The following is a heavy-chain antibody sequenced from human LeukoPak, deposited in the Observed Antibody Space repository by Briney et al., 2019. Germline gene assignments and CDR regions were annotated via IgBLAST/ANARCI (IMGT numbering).Heavy chain of an antibody. D-gene: IGHD6-13*01. CDR3: ARDEAAAGTGGLDP. V-gene: IGHV4-39*07. J-gene: IGHJ5*02. CDR2: LYSSGST. Sequence: PSETLSLTCTVSGGSIISSPYYWGWIRQPPGKGLEWIGSLYSSGSTNYNPSLKSRVTISVDTSKNQFSLKLSSVTAADTAVYYCARDEAAAGTGGLDPWGQGTLVTVPS. CDR1: GGSIISSPYY.